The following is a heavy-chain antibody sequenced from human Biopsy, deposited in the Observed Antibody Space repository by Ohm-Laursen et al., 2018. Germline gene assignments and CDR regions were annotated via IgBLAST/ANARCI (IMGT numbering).Heavy chain of an antibody. CDR3: ASQASSGYPLNF. Sequence: PSDTLSLTCTVSGGSISGYHWSWIRQSPGKGLEWLAYISYTGGITSNPSLNGRATMSLDTSKNQFSLRLIYMTAADTAVYYCASQASSGYPLNFWGQGSLVTVSS. CDR2: ISYTGGI. D-gene: IGHD3-22*01. V-gene: IGHV4-59*07. J-gene: IGHJ4*02. CDR1: GGSISGYH.